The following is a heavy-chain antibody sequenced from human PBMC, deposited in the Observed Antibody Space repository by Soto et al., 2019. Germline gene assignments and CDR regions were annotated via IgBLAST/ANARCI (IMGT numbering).Heavy chain of an antibody. V-gene: IGHV4-39*01. D-gene: IGHD6-19*01. Sequence: PSETLSLTCTVSGGSISSSSYYWGWIRQPPGKGLEWIGSIYYSGSTYYNPSLKSRVTISVDTSKNQFSLKLSSVTAADTAVYYCARHDFRRSRKFNSGWYDYWGQGTLVTVSS. CDR3: ARHDFRRSRKFNSGWYDY. J-gene: IGHJ4*02. CDR2: IYYSGST. CDR1: GGSISSSSYY.